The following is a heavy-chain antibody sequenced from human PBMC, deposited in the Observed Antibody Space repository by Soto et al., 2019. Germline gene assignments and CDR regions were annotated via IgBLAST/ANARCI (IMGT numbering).Heavy chain of an antibody. D-gene: IGHD3-9*01. J-gene: IGHJ4*02. CDR1: GGSISSSSYY. CDR3: ARLALLTGLGY. V-gene: IGHV4-39*01. CDR2: IYYSGST. Sequence: QLQLQESGPGLVKPSETLSLTCTVSGGSISSSSYYWGWIRQPPGKGLEWIGSIYYSGSTYYNPSLKSRVTPSVDTSKSQFSLNLSSVTAADTAVYYCARLALLTGLGYWGQGTLVTVSS.